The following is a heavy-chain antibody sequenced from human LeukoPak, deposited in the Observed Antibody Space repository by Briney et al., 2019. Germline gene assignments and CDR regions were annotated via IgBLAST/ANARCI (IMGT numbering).Heavy chain of an antibody. CDR3: SRDVGYGENSGDWY. J-gene: IGHJ4*02. CDR2: ISSSSSI. Sequence: PGGSLRLSCAASGFTFSSYSMNWVRQAPGKGLEWVSSISSSSSIYYADSVKARFTISRDYSKNTLYLQMNSLRVEDTAVYFCSRDVGYGENSGDWYWGQGTLVTVSS. V-gene: IGHV3-21*01. CDR1: GFTFSSYS. D-gene: IGHD4-23*01.